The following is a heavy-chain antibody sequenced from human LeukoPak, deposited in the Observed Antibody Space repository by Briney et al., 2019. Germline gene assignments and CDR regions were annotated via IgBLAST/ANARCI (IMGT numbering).Heavy chain of an antibody. J-gene: IGHJ4*02. V-gene: IGHV3-9*01. CDR1: GYTFDDYA. D-gene: IGHD5-18*01. CDR2: ISWNSGSM. CDR3: AKGHTYGLGESYLDF. Sequence: GGSLRLSCEASGYTFDDYAMHWVRQAPGKGLEWVSAISWNSGSMGYADSVKGRFTISRDNGKNSLYLQMNSLRTEDTALYYCAKGHTYGLGESYLDFWGQGTLVSVSS.